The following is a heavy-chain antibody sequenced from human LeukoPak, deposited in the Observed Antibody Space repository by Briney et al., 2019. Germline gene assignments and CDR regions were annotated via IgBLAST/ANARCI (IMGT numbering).Heavy chain of an antibody. CDR3: ARETYYDTLWDYGMDV. CDR1: GFTFSSYS. V-gene: IGHV3-21*01. Sequence: PGGSLRLSCAASGFTFSSYSMNWVRQAPGKGLEWVSSISSSSSYIYYADSVKGRFTISRDNAKNSLYLQMNSLRAEDTAVYYCARETYYDTLWDYGMDVWGQGTAVTVSS. CDR2: ISSSSSYI. D-gene: IGHD3-9*01. J-gene: IGHJ6*02.